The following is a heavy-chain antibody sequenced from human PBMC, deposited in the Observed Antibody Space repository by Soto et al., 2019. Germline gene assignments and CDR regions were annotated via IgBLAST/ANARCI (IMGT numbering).Heavy chain of an antibody. CDR3: AKPSGITGTTYFQH. J-gene: IGHJ1*01. Sequence: GRSLRLSCAASGFTFSSYAMSWVRQAPGKGLEWVSAISGSGGSTYYADSVKGRFTISRDNSKNTLYLQMNSLRAEDTAVYYCAKPSGITGTTYFQHWGQGTLVTVSS. CDR2: ISGSGGST. V-gene: IGHV3-23*01. CDR1: GFTFSSYA. D-gene: IGHD1-20*01.